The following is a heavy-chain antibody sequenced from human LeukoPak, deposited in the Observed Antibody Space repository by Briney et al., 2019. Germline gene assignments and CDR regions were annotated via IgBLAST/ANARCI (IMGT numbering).Heavy chain of an antibody. J-gene: IGHJ4*02. V-gene: IGHV1-69*04. CDR3: ARDRDYYDSSGYYSY. CDR1: GYTFATYG. CDR2: IIPILGIA. D-gene: IGHD3-22*01. Sequence: SVKVSCKASGYTFATYGISWVRQAPGQGLEWMGRIIPILGIANYAQKFQGRVTITADKSTSTAYMELSSLRSEDTAVYYCARDRDYYDSSGYYSYWGQGTLVTVSS.